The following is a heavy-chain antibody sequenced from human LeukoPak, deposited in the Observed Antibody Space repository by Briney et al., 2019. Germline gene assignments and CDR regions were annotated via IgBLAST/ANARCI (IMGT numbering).Heavy chain of an antibody. CDR1: GFTVSSNY. CDR3: AKASWVSTADAVL. D-gene: IGHD3-16*01. V-gene: IGHV3-53*01. CDR2: IYSGGST. J-gene: IGHJ4*02. Sequence: GGSLRLSCAASGFTVSSNYMSWVRQAPGKGLEWVSVIYSGGSTYYADSVRGRFTLSRDDSRNTVYLHLNNLRVEDTAVYYCAKASWVSTADAVLWGQGTVVTVS.